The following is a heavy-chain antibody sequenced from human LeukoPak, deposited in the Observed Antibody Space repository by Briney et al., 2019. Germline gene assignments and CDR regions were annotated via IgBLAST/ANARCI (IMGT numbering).Heavy chain of an antibody. J-gene: IGHJ4*02. D-gene: IGHD5-24*01. CDR2: IYSGGST. Sequence: GGSLRLSCAASGFTVSSNYMSWVRQAPGKGLEWVSVIYSGGSTYYADSVRGRFTISRDNSKNTLYLQMNSLRAEDTAVYYCARDGYNHGPFDYWGQGTLVTVSS. CDR1: GFTVSSNY. V-gene: IGHV3-53*01. CDR3: ARDGYNHGPFDY.